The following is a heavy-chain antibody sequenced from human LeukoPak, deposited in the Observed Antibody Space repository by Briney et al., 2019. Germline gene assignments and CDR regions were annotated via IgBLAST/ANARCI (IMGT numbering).Heavy chain of an antibody. J-gene: IGHJ5*02. V-gene: IGHV1-69*05. D-gene: IGHD3-3*01. CDR1: GGTFSSYA. CDR2: IIPIFGTA. CDR3: ARVYDPRCDFWSGYYGQSYHCFDP. Sequence: GASVKVSCKASGGTFSSYAISWVRQAPGQGLEWMGGIIPIFGTANYAQKFQGRVTITTDESTSTAYMELSSLRSEDTAVYYCARVYDPRCDFWSGYYGQSYHCFDPWGQGTLVTVSS.